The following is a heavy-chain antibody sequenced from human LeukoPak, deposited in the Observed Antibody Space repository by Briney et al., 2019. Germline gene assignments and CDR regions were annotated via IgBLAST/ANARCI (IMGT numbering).Heavy chain of an antibody. V-gene: IGHV4-39*01. Sequence: SETLSLTCTVSGDSITSSNYYWGWIRPPPGKGLEWIGSIYYSGSTHYNPSLKSRLTISVDTSRNQFSLKLRPVTGADTAVYACARSTTVFGMIPSGDGWFDPWGQETLVIVVS. J-gene: IGHJ5*02. CDR2: IYYSGST. D-gene: IGHD3-3*01. CDR3: ARSTTVFGMIPSGDGWFDP. CDR1: GDSITSSNYY.